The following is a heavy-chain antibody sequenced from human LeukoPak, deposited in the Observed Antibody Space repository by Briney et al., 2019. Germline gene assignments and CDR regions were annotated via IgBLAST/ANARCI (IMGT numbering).Heavy chain of an antibody. CDR3: ATGVIAAAGPTDIDY. CDR1: GYTLTELS. D-gene: IGHD6-13*01. V-gene: IGHV1-24*01. Sequence: VASVKVSCKASGYTLTELSMHWVRQAPGKGLEWMGGFDPEDGETIYAQKFQGRVTMTEDTSTDTAYMELSSLRSEDTAVYYCATGVIAAAGPTDIDYWGQGTLVTVSS. CDR2: FDPEDGET. J-gene: IGHJ4*02.